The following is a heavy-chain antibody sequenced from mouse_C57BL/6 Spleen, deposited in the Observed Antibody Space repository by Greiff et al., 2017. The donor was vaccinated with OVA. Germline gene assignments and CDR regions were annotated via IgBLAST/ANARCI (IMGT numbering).Heavy chain of an antibody. Sequence: QVQLKESGPELVKPGASVKISCKASGYAFSSSWMNWVKQRPGKGLEWIGRIYPGDGDTNYNGKFKGKATLTADKSSSTAYMQLSSLTSEDSAVYFCATYYSNYGHAMDYWGQGTSVTVSS. CDR2: IYPGDGDT. V-gene: IGHV1-82*01. J-gene: IGHJ4*01. CDR3: ATYYSNYGHAMDY. D-gene: IGHD2-5*01. CDR1: GYAFSSSW.